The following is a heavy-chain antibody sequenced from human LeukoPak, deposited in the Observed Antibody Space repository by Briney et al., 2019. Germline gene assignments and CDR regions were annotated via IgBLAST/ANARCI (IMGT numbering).Heavy chain of an antibody. Sequence: GFLRLSCTASGFTFGDYAMSWVRQAPGKGLEWVGFIRSKAYGGTTEYAASVKGRFTISRDDSKSIAYLQMNSLKTEDTAVYYCTRGGRVTAMVTFYYYYYYMDVWGKGTTVTVSS. J-gene: IGHJ6*03. CDR1: GFTFGDYA. CDR2: IRSKAYGGTT. V-gene: IGHV3-49*04. CDR3: TRGGRVTAMVTFYYYYYYMDV. D-gene: IGHD5-18*01.